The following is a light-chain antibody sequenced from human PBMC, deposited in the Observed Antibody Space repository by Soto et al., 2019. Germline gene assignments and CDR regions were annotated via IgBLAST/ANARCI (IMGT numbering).Light chain of an antibody. J-gene: IGKJ2*01. V-gene: IGKV3-11*01. Sequence: EIVLTQSPATLSLSPGDRATLSCRASQSVTTFLAWYQQRPGQSPRLLIYDTSNRATGIPARFTGSGSVTNFTLTISRLEPEDFAVYYCQQRDRWPPVYTFGQGTKVEIK. CDR1: QSVTTF. CDR2: DTS. CDR3: QQRDRWPPVYT.